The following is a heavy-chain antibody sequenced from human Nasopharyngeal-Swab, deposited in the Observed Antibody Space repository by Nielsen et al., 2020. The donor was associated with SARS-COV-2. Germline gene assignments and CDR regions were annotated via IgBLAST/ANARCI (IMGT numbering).Heavy chain of an antibody. CDR1: GGSISSGGYY. V-gene: IGHV4-31*03. CDR3: ARDGDYYDSSGPWYFDL. Sequence: LRLSCTVSGGSISSGGYYWSWIRQHPGKGLEWIGYIYYSGSTYYNPSLKSRVTISVDTSKNQFSLKLSSVTAADTAVYYCARDGDYYDSSGPWYFDLWGRGTLVTVSS. D-gene: IGHD3-22*01. J-gene: IGHJ2*01. CDR2: IYYSGST.